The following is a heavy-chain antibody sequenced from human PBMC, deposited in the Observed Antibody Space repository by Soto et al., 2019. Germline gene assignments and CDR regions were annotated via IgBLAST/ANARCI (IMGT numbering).Heavy chain of an antibody. V-gene: IGHV3-30*18. J-gene: IGHJ4*02. Sequence: QVQLVESGGGVVQPGRSLRLSCAASSFTFTSYDLHWVRQAPGKGLEWVAFISSDGTKKYYADSVKGRFTIPSDNSKDTLYLQMNRLRPEDTAVYHCAKYPDGDSFFWGQGTLLTVSS. D-gene: IGHD4-17*01. CDR3: AKYPDGDSFF. CDR2: ISSDGTKK. CDR1: SFTFTSYD.